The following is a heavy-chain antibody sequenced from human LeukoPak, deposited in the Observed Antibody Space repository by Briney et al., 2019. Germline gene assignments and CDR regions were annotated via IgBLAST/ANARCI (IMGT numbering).Heavy chain of an antibody. J-gene: IGHJ4*02. V-gene: IGHV1-24*01. Sequence: ASVKVSCKVSGYTLTELSMHWVRQAPGKGLEWMGGFDPEDGETIYAQKFQGRVTMTEDTSTDTAYMELSSLRSEDTAVYHCAGAPRNSSTMLDYWGQGTLVTVSS. D-gene: IGHD1-14*01. CDR2: FDPEDGET. CDR3: AGAPRNSSTMLDY. CDR1: GYTLTELS.